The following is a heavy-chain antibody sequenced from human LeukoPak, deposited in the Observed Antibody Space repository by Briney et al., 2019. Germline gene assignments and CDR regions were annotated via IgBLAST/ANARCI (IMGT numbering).Heavy chain of an antibody. Sequence: GGSLRLSCAASGFTFSSYGMHWVRQAPGKGLEWVAVISYDGSNKYYADSVKGRFTISRDNSKNTLYLQMNSLRAEDTAVYYCARLVHSGLGEDDYWGQGTLVTVSS. CDR1: GFTFSSYG. J-gene: IGHJ4*02. D-gene: IGHD3-16*01. V-gene: IGHV3-30*03. CDR3: ARLVHSGLGEDDY. CDR2: ISYDGSNK.